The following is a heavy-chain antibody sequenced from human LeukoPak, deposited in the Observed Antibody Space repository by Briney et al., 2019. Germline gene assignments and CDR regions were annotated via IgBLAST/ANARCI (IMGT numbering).Heavy chain of an antibody. CDR2: ISSSSSYI. J-gene: IGHJ4*02. Sequence: PGGSLRLSCAASAFSFSDYGMNWVRQAPGKGLEWVSFISSSSSYIQYADSVKGRFTISRDNAKNSLYLQMNSLRAEDTAVYYCATIEGSGPGYWGQGTLVTVSS. CDR1: AFSFSDYG. CDR3: ATIEGSGPGY. D-gene: IGHD2/OR15-2a*01. V-gene: IGHV3-21*01.